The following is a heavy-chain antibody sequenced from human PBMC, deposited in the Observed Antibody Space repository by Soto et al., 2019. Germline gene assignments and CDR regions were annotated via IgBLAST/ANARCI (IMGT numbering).Heavy chain of an antibody. V-gene: IGHV3-33*01. J-gene: IGHJ6*02. Sequence: GGSLRLSCAASGFTFSSYGMHWVRQAPGKGLEWVAVIWYDGSNKYYADSVKGRFTISRDNSKNTLYLQMNSLRAEDTAVYYCARETSSWGNYYYYYGMDVWGQGTTVTVSS. CDR1: GFTFSSYG. D-gene: IGHD6-13*01. CDR3: ARETSSWGNYYYYYGMDV. CDR2: IWYDGSNK.